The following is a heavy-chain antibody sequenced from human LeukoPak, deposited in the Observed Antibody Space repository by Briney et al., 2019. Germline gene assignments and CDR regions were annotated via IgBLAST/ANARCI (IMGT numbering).Heavy chain of an antibody. CDR1: GFTVSNNY. CDR2: IYSGGST. CDR3: ARDAGGNFDY. Sequence: GRSLRLSCAASGFTVSNNYMTWVRQAPGKGLEWVSVIYSGGSTYYADSVKGRFTISRHNSKNTLYLQMNSLRAEDTAVYYCARDAGGNFDYWGQGTLVTVSS. D-gene: IGHD3-16*01. V-gene: IGHV3-53*04. J-gene: IGHJ4*02.